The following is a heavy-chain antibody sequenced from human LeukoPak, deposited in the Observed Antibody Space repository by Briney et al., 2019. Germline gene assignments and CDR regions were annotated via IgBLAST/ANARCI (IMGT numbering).Heavy chain of an antibody. V-gene: IGHV4-59*01. D-gene: IGHD4-17*01. CDR1: GGSISSYY. CDR3: ARDGGDYRGYYYYGMDV. CDR2: IYYSGST. Sequence: SETLSLTCTVSGGSISSYYWSWIRQPPGKGLEGIGYIYYSGSTNYNPSLKSRVTISVDTSKNQFSLKLSSVTAADTAVYYCARDGGDYRGYYYYGMDVWGQGTTVTVSS. J-gene: IGHJ6*02.